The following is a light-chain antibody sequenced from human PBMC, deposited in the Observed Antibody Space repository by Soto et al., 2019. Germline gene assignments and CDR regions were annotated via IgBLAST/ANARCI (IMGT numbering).Light chain of an antibody. V-gene: IGKV3-20*01. CDR3: QQYVSSRFT. CDR2: GAS. Sequence: EIVLTQSPGTLSLSPGERATLSCRASQSVSSSYFAWYQQKPAQAPRLLIYGASSRATGIPDRFSGSGSGTDFTLTISRLEPEDFAVYYGQQYVSSRFTFGHGTRLEIK. J-gene: IGKJ5*01. CDR1: QSVSSSY.